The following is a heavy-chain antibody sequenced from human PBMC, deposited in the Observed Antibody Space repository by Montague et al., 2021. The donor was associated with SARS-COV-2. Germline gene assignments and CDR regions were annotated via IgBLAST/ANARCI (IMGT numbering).Heavy chain of an antibody. CDR2: ISDRGNT. CDR3: ARGTKRVFTYDHDSSGYASDY. J-gene: IGHJ4*02. Sequence: SETLSLTCSVSGDSISNHYWSWIRQPPGKGLEWIGYISDRGNTKYNTSLKSPVTISADTPKNQFSLRLSSVTAADTAVYYCARGTKRVFTYDHDSSGYASDYWGQGTLVTVSS. D-gene: IGHD3-22*01. V-gene: IGHV4-59*11. CDR1: GDSISNHY.